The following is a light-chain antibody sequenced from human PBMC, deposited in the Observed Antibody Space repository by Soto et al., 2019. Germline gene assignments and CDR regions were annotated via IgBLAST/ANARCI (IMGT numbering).Light chain of an antibody. CDR1: SGDVGNYNY. Sequence: QSALTQPASVSGSPGQSITISCTGTSGDVGNYNYVSWYQQHPGKAPKLLIYGVTIRPSGVSNRFSGSKSGNTASLTISGLQAEDEADYYCSSYGGGITLILFGTGTKLTVL. CDR2: GVT. CDR3: SSYGGGITLIL. J-gene: IGLJ1*01. V-gene: IGLV2-14*01.